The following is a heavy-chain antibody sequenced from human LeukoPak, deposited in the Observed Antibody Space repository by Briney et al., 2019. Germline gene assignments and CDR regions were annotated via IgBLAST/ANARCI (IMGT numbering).Heavy chain of an antibody. D-gene: IGHD2-2*01. CDR3: ARGVYCSSTSCPILFDY. V-gene: IGHV3-7*01. CDR2: IKQDGSEK. CDR1: GFTFSSYW. Sequence: GGSLRLSCAASGFTFSSYWMSWVRQAPGKGLEWVANIKQDGSEKYYVDSVKGRFTISRDNAKNSLYLQMNSLRAEDTAVYYCARGVYCSSTSCPILFDYWGQGTLVTVSS. J-gene: IGHJ4*02.